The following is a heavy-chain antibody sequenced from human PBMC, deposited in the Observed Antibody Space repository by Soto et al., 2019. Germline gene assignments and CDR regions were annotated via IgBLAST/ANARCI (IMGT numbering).Heavy chain of an antibody. J-gene: IGHJ5*02. V-gene: IGHV1-18*01. CDR1: GYTFTTYC. CDR3: ARAPVGDFWSGYYLADWFDP. D-gene: IGHD3-3*01. Sequence: ASVKVSCKASGYTFTTYCISWVRQAPGQGLEWMGWISAYNGNTNYAQKLQGRVTMTTDTSTSTAYMELRSLRSDDTAVYYCARAPVGDFWSGYYLADWFDPWGQGTLVTVS. CDR2: ISAYNGNT.